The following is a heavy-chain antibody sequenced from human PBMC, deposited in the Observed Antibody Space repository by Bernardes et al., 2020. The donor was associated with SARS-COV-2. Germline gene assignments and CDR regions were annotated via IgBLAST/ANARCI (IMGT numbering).Heavy chain of an antibody. V-gene: IGHV3-23*01. Sequence: GSLRFSCAAAVFTFSSYAISWVRQAPGKGLEWVSAISGSGGSTYYADSVKGRFTISRDNSKNTLYLQMNSLRAEDTAVYYCAKGLPLLFEYYFDYWGQGTLGTVSS. CDR2: ISGSGGST. D-gene: IGHD3-10*01. CDR1: VFTFSSYA. J-gene: IGHJ4*02. CDR3: AKGLPLLFEYYFDY.